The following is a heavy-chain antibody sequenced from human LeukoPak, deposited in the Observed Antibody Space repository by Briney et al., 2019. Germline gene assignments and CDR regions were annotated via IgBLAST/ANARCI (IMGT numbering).Heavy chain of an antibody. D-gene: IGHD6-6*01. CDR1: GFTFITYG. Sequence: GGSLRLSCEASGFTFITYGMHWVRQAPGKGLEWVAVIWYDGSNKYYGDSVKGRFTISRDNSKNALYLQMNSLRAEDTAVYYCARPTLRYSSSSGGVFDHWGQGTLVTVSS. J-gene: IGHJ4*02. V-gene: IGHV3-33*01. CDR2: IWYDGSNK. CDR3: ARPTLRYSSSSGGVFDH.